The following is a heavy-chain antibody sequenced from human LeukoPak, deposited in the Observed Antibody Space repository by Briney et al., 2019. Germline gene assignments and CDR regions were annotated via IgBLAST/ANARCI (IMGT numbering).Heavy chain of an antibody. V-gene: IGHV3-48*03. CDR2: ISSSGSTI. J-gene: IGHJ6*03. CDR3: ATAYCGGGSSYWDSYYYMDV. D-gene: IGHD2-15*01. Sequence: GGSLRLSCAASGFTFSGYEMNWVRQAPGKGLEWVSHISSSGSTIYYADSVKGRFTISRDNAKNSLYLQMNSLRAEDTAVYYCATAYCGGGSSYWDSYYYMDVWGKGTTVTVSS. CDR1: GFTFSGYE.